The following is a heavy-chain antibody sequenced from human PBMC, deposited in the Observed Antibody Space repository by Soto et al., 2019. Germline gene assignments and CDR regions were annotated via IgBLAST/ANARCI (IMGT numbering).Heavy chain of an antibody. Sequence: PSQTLSLTCTVSGCSISSGDYYWIWIRQHPGKGPEWIGYIYYSGSTYYSPSLKSRVTISKDTSKNQFSLKLSSVTAADPAVYYCARRSGYYSYYFDYWGQGTLVTVS. D-gene: IGHD3-22*01. V-gene: IGHV4-31*03. CDR1: GCSISSGDYY. CDR2: IYYSGST. CDR3: ARRSGYYSYYFDY. J-gene: IGHJ4*02.